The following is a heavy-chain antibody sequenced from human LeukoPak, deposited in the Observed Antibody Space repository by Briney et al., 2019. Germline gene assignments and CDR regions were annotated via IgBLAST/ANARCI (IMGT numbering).Heavy chain of an antibody. CDR1: GGSFSGYY. Sequence: SETLSLTCAVYGGSFSGYYWSRIRQPPGKGLEWIGEINHSGSTNYNPSLKSRVTISVDTSKNQFSLKLSSVTAADTAVYYCASASNRRRGFGYWGQGTLVTVSS. V-gene: IGHV4-34*01. J-gene: IGHJ4*02. D-gene: IGHD1-14*01. CDR3: ASASNRRRGFGY. CDR2: INHSGST.